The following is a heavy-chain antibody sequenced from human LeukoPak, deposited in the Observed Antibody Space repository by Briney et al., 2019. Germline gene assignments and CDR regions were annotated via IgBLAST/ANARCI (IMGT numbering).Heavy chain of an antibody. Sequence: GGSLRLSCAASGXTFSSYEMNWVRQAPGKGLEWVSYISSSGSNIYYGDSVKGRFTISRDNAKNSLYLQMNSLRAEDTAVYYCARGGAVAYKYYFDYWGQGTLVTVSS. J-gene: IGHJ4*02. CDR1: GXTFSSYE. CDR3: ARGGAVAYKYYFDY. D-gene: IGHD6-19*01. V-gene: IGHV3-48*03. CDR2: ISSSGSNI.